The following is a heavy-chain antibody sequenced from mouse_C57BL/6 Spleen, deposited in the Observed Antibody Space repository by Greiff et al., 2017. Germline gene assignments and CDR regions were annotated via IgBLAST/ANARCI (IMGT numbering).Heavy chain of an antibody. Sequence: EVQLQQSGAELVRPGASVKLSCTASGFNIKDDYMHWVKQRPEQGLEWIGWIDPENGDTEYASKFQGKATITADTSSNPAYLQHSSLTTEDTAVYYCTTEADSNYPVAYYYAMDYWGQGTSVTVSS. CDR3: TTEADSNYPVAYYYAMDY. V-gene: IGHV14-4*01. CDR1: GFNIKDDY. CDR2: IDPENGDT. J-gene: IGHJ4*01. D-gene: IGHD2-5*01.